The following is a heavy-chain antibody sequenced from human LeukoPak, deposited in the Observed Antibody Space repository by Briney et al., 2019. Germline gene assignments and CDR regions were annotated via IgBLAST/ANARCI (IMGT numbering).Heavy chain of an antibody. CDR1: GDSVNYYY. J-gene: IGHJ4*02. CDR2: IYANGNT. V-gene: IGHV4-4*07. CDR3: AREGSSQPYDY. Sequence: SETLSLTCTVSGDSVNYYYWPWIRQPAGKGLEWIGRIYANGNTNFNPSLKSRLTMSVDTSKNQFSLKLTSMTAADTAVYYCAREGSSQPYDYWGQGTRVTVSS.